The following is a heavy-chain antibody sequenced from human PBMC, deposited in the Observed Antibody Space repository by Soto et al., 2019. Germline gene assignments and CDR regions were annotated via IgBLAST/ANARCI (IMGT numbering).Heavy chain of an antibody. J-gene: IGHJ6*02. CDR2: ISAYNGNT. CDR3: ALTELPYYYYGMGV. V-gene: IGHV1-18*01. D-gene: IGHD1-1*01. Sequence: GASVKVSCKASGYTFTSYGISWVRQAPGQGLEWMGWISAYNGNTNYAQKLQGRVTMTTDTSTSTAYMELRSLRSDDTAVYYCALTELPYYYYGMGVWGQGTTVTVSS. CDR1: GYTFTSYG.